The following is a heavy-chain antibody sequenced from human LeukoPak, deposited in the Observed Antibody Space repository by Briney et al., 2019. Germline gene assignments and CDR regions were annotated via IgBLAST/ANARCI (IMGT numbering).Heavy chain of an antibody. J-gene: IGHJ2*01. V-gene: IGHV4-34*01. D-gene: IGHD2-15*01. CDR1: GGSFSGYY. CDR2: INHSGST. CDR3: ARRAKKPGYCSGGSCYSERYFDL. Sequence: SETLSLTCVVYGGSFSGYYWSWIRQPPGKGLEWIGEINHSGSTNYNPPLKSRVTISVDTSKNQFSLKLSSVTAADTAVYYCARRAKKPGYCSGGSCYSERYFDLWGRGTLVTVSS.